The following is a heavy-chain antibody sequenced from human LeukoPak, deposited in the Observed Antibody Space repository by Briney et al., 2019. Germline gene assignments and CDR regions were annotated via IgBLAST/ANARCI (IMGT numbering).Heavy chain of an antibody. CDR3: AKDPPTTGTTFDN. J-gene: IGHJ4*02. D-gene: IGHD1-1*01. Sequence: PGGSLRLSCAASGFTFSSYAMSWVRQAPGKGLEGVSSIGGGGVDTYYADSVKGRFTSSRDNSKNTLYLQMNSLRVKDTAVYYCAKDPPTTGTTFDNWGRGTLVTVSS. V-gene: IGHV3-23*01. CDR2: IGGGGVDT. CDR1: GFTFSSYA.